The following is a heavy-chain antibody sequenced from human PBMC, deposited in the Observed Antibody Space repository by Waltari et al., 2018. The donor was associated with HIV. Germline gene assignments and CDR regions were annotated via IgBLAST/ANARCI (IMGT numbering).Heavy chain of an antibody. CDR2: IYSGGST. J-gene: IGHJ5*02. Sequence: EVQLVESGGGLVQPGGSLRLSCAASGFTVSSNYMSWVRQAPGKGLEWVSVIYSGGSTYYADSVKGRFTISRDNSKNTLYLQMNSLRAEDTAVYYCAGQLVRGPTWFDPWGQGTLVTVSS. D-gene: IGHD6-6*01. CDR3: AGQLVRGPTWFDP. CDR1: GFTVSSNY. V-gene: IGHV3-66*02.